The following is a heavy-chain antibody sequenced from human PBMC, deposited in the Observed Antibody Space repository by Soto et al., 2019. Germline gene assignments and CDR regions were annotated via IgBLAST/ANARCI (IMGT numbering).Heavy chain of an antibody. V-gene: IGHV3-9*01. Sequence: EVQLVESGGGLVQPGRSLRLSCAASGFTFDDYAMHWVRQAPGKGLEWVSGISWNSGSIGYADSVKGRFTISRDNAKNSLYLQMNSLRAEDTALYYCAKDIVWITVTTGSYFDYWGQGTLVTVSS. CDR2: ISWNSGSI. D-gene: IGHD4-17*01. CDR3: AKDIVWITVTTGSYFDY. J-gene: IGHJ4*02. CDR1: GFTFDDYA.